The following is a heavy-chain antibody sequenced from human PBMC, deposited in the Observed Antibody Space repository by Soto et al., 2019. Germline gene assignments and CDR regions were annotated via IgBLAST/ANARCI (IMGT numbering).Heavy chain of an antibody. CDR3: ARDVFY. Sequence: QVQLVQSGAEMKKPGASVKVSCKASGYTFSSHGINWVRQAPGQRVEWVGWISADDGYTNYAQNLQDRVIMTTATSTSTAYMELTSLRSDDTAVYYCARDVFYWGQGTLVTVSS. CDR2: ISADDGYT. CDR1: GYTFSSHG. V-gene: IGHV1-18*01. J-gene: IGHJ4*02.